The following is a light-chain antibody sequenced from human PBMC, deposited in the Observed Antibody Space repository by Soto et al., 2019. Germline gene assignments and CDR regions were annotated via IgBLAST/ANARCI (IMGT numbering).Light chain of an antibody. CDR3: QQRSNWPPIT. Sequence: EIVLRQSPATLSLSPCGRATLSCRPSQSVSSYLAWYQQKPGQAPRLLIYDASNRATGIPARFSGSGSGTDFTLTISSLEPEDFAVYYCQQRSNWPPITFGQGTKVDIK. V-gene: IGKV3-11*01. CDR1: QSVSSY. CDR2: DAS. J-gene: IGKJ1*01.